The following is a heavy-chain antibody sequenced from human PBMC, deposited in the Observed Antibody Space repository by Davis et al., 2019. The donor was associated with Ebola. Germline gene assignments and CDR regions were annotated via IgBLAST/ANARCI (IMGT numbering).Heavy chain of an antibody. CDR3: ARVVYSSSLRFDY. J-gene: IGHJ4*02. CDR1: GFTFDDYA. D-gene: IGHD6-13*01. CDR2: ISWNSGTI. V-gene: IGHV3-9*01. Sequence: SLKISCAASGFTFDDYAMHWVRQAPGKGLEWVSGISWNSGTIGYADSVKGRFTISRDNAKNSLYLQMNSLRAEDTAVYYCARVVYSSSLRFDYWGQGTLVTVSS.